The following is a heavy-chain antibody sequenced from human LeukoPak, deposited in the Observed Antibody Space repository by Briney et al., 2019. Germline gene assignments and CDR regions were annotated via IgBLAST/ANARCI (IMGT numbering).Heavy chain of an antibody. Sequence: PSETLSLTCAVYGGSFSGYYWSWIRQPPGKGLEWIGYIYYSGSTNYNPSLKSRVTISVDTSKNQFSLKLSSVTAADTAVYYCARHGFGYSRYYFDYWGQGTLVTVSS. J-gene: IGHJ4*02. CDR1: GGSFSGYY. CDR3: ARHGFGYSRYYFDY. V-gene: IGHV4-59*08. CDR2: IYYSGST. D-gene: IGHD6-13*01.